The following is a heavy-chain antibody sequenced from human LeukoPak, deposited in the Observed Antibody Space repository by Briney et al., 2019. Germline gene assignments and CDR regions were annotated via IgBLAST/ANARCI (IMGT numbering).Heavy chain of an antibody. Sequence: SETLSLTCTVSGGSISSSSYYWGWIRQPPGKGLEWIGEINHSGSTNYNPSLKSRVTISVDTSKNQFSLKLSSVTAADTAVYYCARRRYGLSSGWYRVATISSGFDYWGQGTLVTVSS. CDR3: ARRRYGLSSGWYRVATISSGFDY. D-gene: IGHD6-19*01. V-gene: IGHV4-39*07. J-gene: IGHJ4*02. CDR2: INHSGST. CDR1: GGSISSSSYY.